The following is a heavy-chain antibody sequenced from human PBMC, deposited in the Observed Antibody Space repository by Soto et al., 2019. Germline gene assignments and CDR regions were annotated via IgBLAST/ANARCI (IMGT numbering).Heavy chain of an antibody. CDR2: INKDGSGK. J-gene: IGHJ4*02. V-gene: IGHV3-7*04. D-gene: IGHD2-8*01. CDR1: GFTFGNYW. Sequence: EVQLVESGGGLVQPGGSLRLSCAASGFTFGNYWMSWVRQAPGKGLQWLANINKDGSGKYYVDSVKGRFTISRDNAESSLSLEMNRLRVEDTAVYYCARGGVAESESECWGQGTLVTVSS. CDR3: ARGGVAESESEC.